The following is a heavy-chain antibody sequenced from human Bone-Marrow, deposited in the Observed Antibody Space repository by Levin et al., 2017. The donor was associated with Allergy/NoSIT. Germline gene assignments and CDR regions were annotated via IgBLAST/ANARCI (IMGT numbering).Heavy chain of an antibody. Sequence: GGSLRLTCAASGFTFSSYAMTWVRQAPGKGLEWVSSISGSGGSTFYAESLKGRFTISRDNSKNTLFLQMSSLRADDTAVYYCAKGAGSSGRESGTHWGQGTLLTVSS. D-gene: IGHD3-22*01. CDR1: GFTFSSYA. CDR2: ISGSGGST. V-gene: IGHV3-23*01. J-gene: IGHJ1*01. CDR3: AKGAGSSGRESGTH.